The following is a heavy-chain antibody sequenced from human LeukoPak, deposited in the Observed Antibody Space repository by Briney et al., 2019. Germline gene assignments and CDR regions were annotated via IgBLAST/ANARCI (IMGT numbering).Heavy chain of an antibody. V-gene: IGHV3-64*04. D-gene: IGHD2-2*01. Sequence: PGGSLRLSCSASGFPFSSYAMHWVRQAPGKGLEYVSAISDSGGSTYYADSVKGRFTISRDNSKNTLYLHMNGLRAEDTAVYYCARVAVPAAISGWFDPWGQGTLVTVSS. J-gene: IGHJ5*02. CDR1: GFPFSSYA. CDR2: ISDSGGST. CDR3: ARVAVPAAISGWFDP.